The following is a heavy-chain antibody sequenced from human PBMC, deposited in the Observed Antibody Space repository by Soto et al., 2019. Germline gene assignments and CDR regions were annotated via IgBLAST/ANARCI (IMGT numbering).Heavy chain of an antibody. CDR1: GFTFSSYA. D-gene: IGHD6-13*01. CDR3: ARDCSYSSSWYYYYYGMDV. J-gene: IGHJ6*02. V-gene: IGHV3-30-3*01. Sequence: GGSLRLSCAASGFTFSSYAMHWVRQAPGKGLEWVAVISYDGSNKYYADSVKGRFTISRDNSKNTLYLQMNSLRAEDTAVYYCARDCSYSSSWYYYYYGMDVWGQGTTVTVSS. CDR2: ISYDGSNK.